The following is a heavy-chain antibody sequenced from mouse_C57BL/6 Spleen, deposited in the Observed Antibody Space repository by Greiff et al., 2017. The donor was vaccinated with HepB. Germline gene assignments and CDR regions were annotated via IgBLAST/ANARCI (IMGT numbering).Heavy chain of an antibody. CDR1: GYSFTGYY. CDR2: INPSTGGT. Sequence: VQLQQSGPELVKPGASVKISCKASGYSFTGYYMNWVKQSPEKSLEWIGEINPSTGGTTYNQKFKAKATLTVDKSSSTAYMQLKSLTSEDSAVYYCARNPYSNNYAMDYWGQGTPATVSS. J-gene: IGHJ4*01. V-gene: IGHV1-42*01. CDR3: ARNPYSNNYAMDY. D-gene: IGHD2-5*01.